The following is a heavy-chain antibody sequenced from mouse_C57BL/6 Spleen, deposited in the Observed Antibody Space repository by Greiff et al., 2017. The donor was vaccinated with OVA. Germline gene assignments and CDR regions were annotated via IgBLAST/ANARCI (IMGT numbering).Heavy chain of an antibody. D-gene: IGHD1-1*01. J-gene: IGHJ2*01. CDR1: GYTFTSYW. V-gene: IGHV1-69*01. Sequence: QVQLQQPGAELVMPGASVKLSCKASGYTFTSYWMHWVKQRPGQGLEWIGEIDPSDSYPNYNQKFKGKSTLTVDKSSSTAYMQLSSLTSEDSAVYYCASRDGSSSFDYWGQGTTLTVSS. CDR3: ASRDGSSSFDY. CDR2: IDPSDSYP.